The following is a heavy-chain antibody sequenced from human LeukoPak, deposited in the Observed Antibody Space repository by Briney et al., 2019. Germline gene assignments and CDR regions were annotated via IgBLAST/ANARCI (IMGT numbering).Heavy chain of an antibody. J-gene: IGHJ6*03. CDR3: AREEKYSGSEFYYYYMDV. Sequence: GGSLRLSCTASGLTFSTSGFNWVRQAPGKRLEWVASFGPSGYHRYYADSVKGRFTISRDNANNFLYLQMNSLRAEDTAVYYCAREEKYSGSEFYYYYMDVWGKGTTVTVSS. CDR2: FGPSGYHR. CDR1: GLTFSTSG. V-gene: IGHV3-21*06. D-gene: IGHD5-12*01.